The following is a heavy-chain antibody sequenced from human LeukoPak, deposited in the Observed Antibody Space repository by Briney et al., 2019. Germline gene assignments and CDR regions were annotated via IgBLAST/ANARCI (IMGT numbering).Heavy chain of an antibody. J-gene: IGHJ4*02. Sequence: ASVKVSCKASGYTFTGYYMHWVRQAPGQGREWMGWINPNSGGTNYAQKFQGRVSMTRDTSISTAYMELSRLRSDDTAVYYCARDRFHCTNGVCSAPSDYWGQGTLVTVSS. CDR3: ARDRFHCTNGVCSAPSDY. V-gene: IGHV1-2*02. CDR1: GYTFTGYY. D-gene: IGHD2-8*01. CDR2: INPNSGGT.